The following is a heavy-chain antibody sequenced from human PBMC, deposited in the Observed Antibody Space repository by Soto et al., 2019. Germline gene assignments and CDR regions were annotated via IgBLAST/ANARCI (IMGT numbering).Heavy chain of an antibody. CDR1: GGSFSGYY. Sequence: ASETLSLTCAVYGGSFSGYYWSWIRQPPGKGLEWIGEINHSGSTNYNPSLKSRVTISVDTSKNQFSLKLSSVTAADTAVYYCARGRITMVRGQKGAYYHYGMDVWGQGTTVTVSS. D-gene: IGHD3-10*01. CDR3: ARGRITMVRGQKGAYYHYGMDV. V-gene: IGHV4-34*01. CDR2: INHSGST. J-gene: IGHJ6*02.